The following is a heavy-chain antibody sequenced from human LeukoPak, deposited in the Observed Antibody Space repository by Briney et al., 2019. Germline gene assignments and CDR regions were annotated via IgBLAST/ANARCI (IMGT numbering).Heavy chain of an antibody. CDR2: ISSSSSYI. J-gene: IGHJ4*02. CDR1: GFTFSSYS. V-gene: IGHV3-21*01. D-gene: IGHD3-10*01. Sequence: GGSLRLSCAASGFTFSSYSMNWVHQAPGKGLEWVSSISSSSSYIYYADSVKGRFTISRDNAKNSLYLQMNSLRAEDTAVYYCARAMVRGVISWILGYWGQGTLVTVSS. CDR3: ARAMVRGVISWILGY.